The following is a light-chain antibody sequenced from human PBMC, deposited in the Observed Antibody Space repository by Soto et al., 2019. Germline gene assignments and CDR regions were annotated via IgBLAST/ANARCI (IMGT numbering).Light chain of an antibody. CDR1: QDISTY. J-gene: IGKJ4*01. CDR2: DVS. Sequence: DLEMTQSPTSLSAFVGDRVTITCKASQDISTYLNWYQQRPGQAPKLLIYDVSKLETGVPSRCSGSVAGPDFILTISSLQPEAVATYYCQQYDKLPFTLGAGTKVEI. CDR3: QQYDKLPFT. V-gene: IGKV1-33*01.